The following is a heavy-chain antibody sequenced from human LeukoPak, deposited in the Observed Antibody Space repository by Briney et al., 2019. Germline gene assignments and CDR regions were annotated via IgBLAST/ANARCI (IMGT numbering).Heavy chain of an antibody. CDR2: INHSGST. CDR1: GGSFSGYY. Sequence: KSSQTLSLTCAVYGGSFSGYYWSWIRQPRGRGLERIGEINHSGSTNYNPSLKSRVTISVDTSKNQFSLKLSSVTAADTAVYYCARKEGGVWFDPWGQGTLVTVSS. J-gene: IGHJ5*02. CDR3: ARKEGGVWFDP. D-gene: IGHD3-3*01. V-gene: IGHV4-34*01.